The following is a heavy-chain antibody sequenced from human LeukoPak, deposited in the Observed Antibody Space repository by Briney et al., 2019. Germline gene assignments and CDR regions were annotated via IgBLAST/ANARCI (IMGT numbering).Heavy chain of an antibody. D-gene: IGHD3-10*01. J-gene: IGHJ4*02. V-gene: IGHV4-39*01. Sequence: RSETLSLTCTVSGGSISSSSYYWGWIRQPPGKGLEWIGSIYYSGSTYYNPSLKSRVTISVDTSKNQFSLKLSSVTAADTAVYYCARLSPTKIWFGWGQGTLVTVSS. CDR2: IYYSGST. CDR3: ARLSPTKIWFG. CDR1: GGSISSSSYY.